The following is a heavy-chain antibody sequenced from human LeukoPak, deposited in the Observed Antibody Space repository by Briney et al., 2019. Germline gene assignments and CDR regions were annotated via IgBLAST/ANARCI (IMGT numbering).Heavy chain of an antibody. Sequence: GGSLRLSCAASGLTFSDYWMHGVREAPGKGLEWVSRIYSDESSTYYADSVKGRFTISRDNAKNTLYLQMNSLRAEDTAMYYCARSPLYYFDYWGQGTLVTVSS. CDR2: IYSDESST. CDR1: GLTFSDYW. V-gene: IGHV3-74*01. J-gene: IGHJ4*02. CDR3: ARSPLYYFDY.